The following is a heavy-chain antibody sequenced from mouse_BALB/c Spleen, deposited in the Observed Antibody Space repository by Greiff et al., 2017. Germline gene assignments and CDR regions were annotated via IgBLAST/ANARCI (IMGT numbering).Heavy chain of an antibody. Sequence: VMLVESGAELARPGASVKLSCKASGYTFTSYWMQWVKQRPGQGLEWIGAIYPGDGDTRYTQKFKGKATLTADKSSSTAYMQLSSLASEDSAVYYCASLNWDGYWGQGTTLTVSS. D-gene: IGHD4-1*01. CDR1: GYTFTSYW. V-gene: IGHV1-87*01. CDR2: IYPGDGDT. J-gene: IGHJ2*01. CDR3: ASLNWDGY.